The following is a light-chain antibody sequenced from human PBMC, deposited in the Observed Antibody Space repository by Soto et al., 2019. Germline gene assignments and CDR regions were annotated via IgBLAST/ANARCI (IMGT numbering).Light chain of an antibody. CDR1: SSDVGGYNS. CDR2: DVT. V-gene: IGLV2-14*01. Sequence: QSALTQPASVSGSPGQSITISCTGTSSDVGGYNSVSWYRQYPGKAPKLIIFDVTDRPSGISTRFSGSKSGNTASLTISGXXXXXEAVFYCTSYTSSSTTVFGTGTQLTVL. CDR3: TSYTSSSTTV. J-gene: IGLJ7*01.